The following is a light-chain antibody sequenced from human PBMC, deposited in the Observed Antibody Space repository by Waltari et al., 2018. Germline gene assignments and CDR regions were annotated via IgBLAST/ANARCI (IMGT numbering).Light chain of an antibody. Sequence: DIQMTQSPSSLSASVRDRVTITCRASQSISNYLHWYQQRPGKAPKLLIYAASSLQSGVPSRFSGSGFGTDFSLTISSLQPEDFATYYCQQSHTSPPTFGGGTKVDMK. J-gene: IGKJ4*01. CDR2: AAS. V-gene: IGKV1-39*01. CDR1: QSISNY. CDR3: QQSHTSPPT.